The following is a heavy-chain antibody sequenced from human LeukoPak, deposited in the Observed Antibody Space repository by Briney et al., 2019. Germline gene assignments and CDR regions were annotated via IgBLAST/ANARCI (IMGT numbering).Heavy chain of an antibody. CDR1: GFTLSSYW. D-gene: IGHD2-2*01. Sequence: GGSLRLSCVASGFTLSSYWMSWVRQAPGKGLEWVANIKQDGSEKYYVDSVKGRFTISRDNAKNSLYLQMNSLRAEDTAVYYCAKDVPTAYFDYWGQGTLVTVSS. V-gene: IGHV3-7*01. CDR3: AKDVPTAYFDY. J-gene: IGHJ4*02. CDR2: IKQDGSEK.